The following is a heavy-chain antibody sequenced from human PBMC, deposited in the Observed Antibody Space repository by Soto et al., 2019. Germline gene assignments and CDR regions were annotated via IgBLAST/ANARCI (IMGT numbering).Heavy chain of an antibody. CDR2: IYYSGST. Sequence: SETLSITCTVSGVSISSYYWSWIRQPPGKGREWIGYIYYSGSTNYNPSLKSRVTISVDTSKNQFSLKLSSVTAADTAVYYCARLRADYDILTGRTAYYYYGMDVWGQGTTVTVSS. V-gene: IGHV4-59*01. D-gene: IGHD3-9*01. CDR3: ARLRADYDILTGRTAYYYYGMDV. J-gene: IGHJ6*02. CDR1: GVSISSYY.